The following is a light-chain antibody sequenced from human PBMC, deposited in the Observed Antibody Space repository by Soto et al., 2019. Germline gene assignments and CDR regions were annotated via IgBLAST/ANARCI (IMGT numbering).Light chain of an antibody. Sequence: DIVMTQSPDSLDVSLGERATINCKSSRSVLFSSNSKNALAWYQQRSGQPPKLLIYWASTRESGVPDRFSGSGSGTDFTLTISSLQAKDVAVYYCQQYYVTPPTFGGGTKVEIK. V-gene: IGKV4-1*01. CDR1: RSVLFSSNSKNA. J-gene: IGKJ4*01. CDR3: QQYYVTPPT. CDR2: WAS.